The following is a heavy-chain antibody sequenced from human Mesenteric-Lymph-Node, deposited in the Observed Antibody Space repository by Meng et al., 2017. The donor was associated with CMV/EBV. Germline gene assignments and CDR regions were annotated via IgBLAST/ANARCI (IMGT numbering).Heavy chain of an antibody. J-gene: IGHJ4*02. CDR2: INSNSGDTA. Sequence: ASVKVSCKASGYTFIGYYMHWVRQAPGQGLEWMGWINSNSGDTASYAQKFQGRVTMTRDTSTSTVYLELSSLRSEDTAVYYCARGLRPGVSSRPLNYFDYWGQGTLVTVSS. CDR3: ARGLRPGVSSRPLNYFDY. D-gene: IGHD3-3*01. V-gene: IGHV1-46*01. CDR1: GYTFIGYY.